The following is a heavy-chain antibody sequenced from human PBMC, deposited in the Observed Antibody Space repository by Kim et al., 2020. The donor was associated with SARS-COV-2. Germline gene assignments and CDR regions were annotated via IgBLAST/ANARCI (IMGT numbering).Heavy chain of an antibody. J-gene: IGHJ6*02. CDR1: GFTFSSYS. V-gene: IGHV3-48*02. Sequence: GGSLRLSCAASGFTFSSYSMNWVRQAPGKGLEWVSYISSSSSTIYYADSVKGRFTISRDNAKNSLYLQMNSLRDEDTAVYYCARERLYWAGPYYYYGMDVWGQGTTVTVSS. D-gene: IGHD2-8*02. CDR3: ARERLYWAGPYYYYGMDV. CDR2: ISSSSSTI.